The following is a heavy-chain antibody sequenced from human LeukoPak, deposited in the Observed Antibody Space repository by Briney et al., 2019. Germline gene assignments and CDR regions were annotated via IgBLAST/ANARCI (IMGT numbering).Heavy chain of an antibody. Sequence: SETLSLTCTVSGGSISNYYWSWIRQPPGKGLDWIGYISYGGSTNYNPSLKSRVAISVDTSKKQFSLKLGSVTAADTAVYYCARHGSKVVAGTHWGQGTLVSVSS. V-gene: IGHV4-59*08. J-gene: IGHJ4*02. CDR2: ISYGGST. CDR1: GGSISNYY. CDR3: ARHGSKVVAGTH. D-gene: IGHD2-15*01.